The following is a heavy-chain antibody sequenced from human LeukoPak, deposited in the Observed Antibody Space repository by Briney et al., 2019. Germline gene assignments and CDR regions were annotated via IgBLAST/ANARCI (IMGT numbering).Heavy chain of an antibody. V-gene: IGHV4-31*11. CDR1: GGSISSGGYY. J-gene: IGHJ4*02. Sequence: SETLSLTCAVSGGSISSGGYYWSWIRQHPGKGLEWIGYIYYSGSTYYNPSLKSRVTISVDTSKNQFSLKLSSVTAADTAVYYCARFPYSSWPYYFDYWGQGTLVTVSS. D-gene: IGHD6-13*01. CDR2: IYYSGST. CDR3: ARFPYSSWPYYFDY.